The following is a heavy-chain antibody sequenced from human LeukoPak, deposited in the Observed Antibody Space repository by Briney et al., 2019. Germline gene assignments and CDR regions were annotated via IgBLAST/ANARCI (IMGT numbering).Heavy chain of an antibody. CDR1: WSG. CDR3: AHYDYGDSPTVDYFDY. CDR2: YK. J-gene: IGHJ4*02. V-gene: IGHV2-5*01. D-gene: IGHD4-17*01. Sequence: SGPTLVNPTQTLTLTCTLWSGCGLDPSAPRKGPGVACTHYKRYSPSLKSRITITKDASKNQVVLTMTNMDPVDTATYYCAHYDYGDSPTVDYFDYWGQGTLVTVSS.